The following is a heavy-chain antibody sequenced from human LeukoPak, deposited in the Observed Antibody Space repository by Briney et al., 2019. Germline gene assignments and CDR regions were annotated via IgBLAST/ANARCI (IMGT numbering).Heavy chain of an antibody. CDR1: GFTFSGSA. V-gene: IGHV3-73*01. Sequence: PGGSLRLSCAASGFTFSGSAMHWVRQASGKGLEWVGRIRSKANSYATAYAASVKGRFTISRDDSKNTAYLQMNSLKTEDTAVYYCTRRGYGDYYVDYWGQGTLVTVSS. CDR3: TRRGYGDYYVDY. J-gene: IGHJ4*02. CDR2: IRSKANSYAT. D-gene: IGHD4-17*01.